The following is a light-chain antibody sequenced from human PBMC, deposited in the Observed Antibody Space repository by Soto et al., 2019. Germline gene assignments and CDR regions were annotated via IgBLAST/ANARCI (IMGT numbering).Light chain of an antibody. CDR3: QKYDNRPPA. J-gene: IGKJ3*01. V-gene: IGKV1-33*01. CDR1: HDIGNY. CDR2: DAS. Sequence: DIQMTQSPSSLSASVGDRVTITCQASHDIGNYLNWYQQKPGKAPKLLIYDASNLETGVPSRFSGSGSGTDFTFTITSLQPEDIATYYCQKYDNRPPAFGPGTKVDLK.